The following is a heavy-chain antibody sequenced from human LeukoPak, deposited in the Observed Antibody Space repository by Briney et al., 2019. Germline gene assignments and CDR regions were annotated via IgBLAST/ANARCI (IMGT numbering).Heavy chain of an antibody. D-gene: IGHD3-22*01. Sequence: PGGSLRLSCAASGFTFSSYIMHWVRQAPGKGLEWVSSISSSRSYIYYADSVKGRFTISRDNAKNSLYLQMNSLKTEDTAVYYCATLDTYYHDSSVNYRRDYWGRGTLVTVSS. J-gene: IGHJ4*02. CDR3: ATLDTYYHDSSVNYRRDY. CDR1: GFTFSSYI. V-gene: IGHV3-21*03. CDR2: ISSSRSYI.